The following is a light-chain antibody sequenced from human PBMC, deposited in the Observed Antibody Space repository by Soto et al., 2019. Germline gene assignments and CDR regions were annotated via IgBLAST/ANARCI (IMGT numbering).Light chain of an antibody. CDR3: QQSAT. J-gene: IGKJ3*01. V-gene: IGKV3D-20*02. CDR1: QSLSTN. Sequence: EIVMTQSPATLSVSPGERVTLSCRASQSLSTNLAWLQRKPGQAPRLLIYDASSRPPGIPDRFSGSGSGTDFTLTISRLEPEDFAVYYCQQSATFGPGTKVDI. CDR2: DAS.